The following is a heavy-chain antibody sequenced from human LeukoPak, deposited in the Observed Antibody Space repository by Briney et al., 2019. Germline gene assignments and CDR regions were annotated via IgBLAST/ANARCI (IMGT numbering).Heavy chain of an antibody. V-gene: IGHV1-18*01. Sequence: ASVKVSCKASGYTFSSYGISWVRQTPGQGLEWMGWISAYNGNTNYAQKLQGRVTMTTDTSTNTVHMELRSLRSDDTAVYYCARGNKVLRFLEWFYWGQGTLVTVSS. CDR3: ARGNKVLRFLEWFY. CDR2: ISAYNGNT. CDR1: GYTFSSYG. D-gene: IGHD3-3*01. J-gene: IGHJ4*02.